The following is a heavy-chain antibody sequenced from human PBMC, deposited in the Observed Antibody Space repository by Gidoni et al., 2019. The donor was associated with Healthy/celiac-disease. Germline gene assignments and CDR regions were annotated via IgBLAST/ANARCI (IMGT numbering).Heavy chain of an antibody. D-gene: IGHD6-13*01. CDR3: ARGPVAAAGRYYMDV. CDR1: GGSFSGYY. Sequence: QVQLQQWGAGLLKPSETLSLTCAVYGGSFSGYYWSWIRQPPGKGLEWIGEIKNLGSTNYNPSLKSRVTISVDTSKNQFSLKLSSVTAADTAVYYCARGPVAAAGRYYMDVWGKGTTVTVSS. J-gene: IGHJ6*03. CDR2: IKNLGST. V-gene: IGHV4-34*01.